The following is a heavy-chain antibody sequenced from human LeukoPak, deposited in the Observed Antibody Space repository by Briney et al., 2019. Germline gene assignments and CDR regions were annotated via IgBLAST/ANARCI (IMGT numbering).Heavy chain of an antibody. CDR2: IYYSGST. CDR1: GGSISSYY. CDR3: ARGMFGSIFGVVTDNDYFDY. D-gene: IGHD3-3*01. Sequence: SETLSPTCTVSGGSISSYYWSWIRQPPGKGLEWIGYIYYSGSTNYNPSLKSRVTISVDTSKNQFSLKLSSVTAADPAVYYCARGMFGSIFGVVTDNDYFDYWGQGTLVTVSS. J-gene: IGHJ4*02. V-gene: IGHV4-59*01.